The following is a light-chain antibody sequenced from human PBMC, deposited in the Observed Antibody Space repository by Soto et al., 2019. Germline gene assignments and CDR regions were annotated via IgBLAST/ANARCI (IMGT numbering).Light chain of an antibody. CDR2: ATS. J-gene: IGKJ1*01. Sequence: DIQMTQSPSSLSASVGDRVTITCRASQSISTYLNWYQQKPGKAPKLLIYATSSLQSGVPSRFSGSGSGTDFSLPISSLQPEDFATYYCQQSYSTLVTFGQGAKVEI. CDR1: QSISTY. CDR3: QQSYSTLVT. V-gene: IGKV1-39*01.